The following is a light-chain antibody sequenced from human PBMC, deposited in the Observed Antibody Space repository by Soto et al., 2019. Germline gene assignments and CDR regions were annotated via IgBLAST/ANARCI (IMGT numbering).Light chain of an antibody. CDR3: AAWDDSLNGRV. V-gene: IGLV1-44*01. CDR2: SNN. Sequence: QLVLTQPPSASAISGQRVTISCSGSSSNIGSNTVNWYQQLPGTAPKLLIYSNNQRPSGVPGRFSGSKSGTSASLAISGLQSEDEADYYCAAWDDSLNGRVFGGGTKLTVL. CDR1: SSNIGSNT. J-gene: IGLJ3*02.